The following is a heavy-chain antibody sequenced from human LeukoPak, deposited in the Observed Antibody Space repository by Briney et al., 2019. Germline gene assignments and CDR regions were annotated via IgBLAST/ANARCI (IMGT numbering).Heavy chain of an antibody. D-gene: IGHD4-17*01. CDR3: ARVLDGDYAKYYYYYYMDV. Sequence: GGSLRLSCAASGFTFSSYEMNWVRQAPGKGLEWVSYISSSNSTLYYADSVKGRFTISRDNAKNSLYLQMNSLRAEDTAVYYCARVLDGDYAKYYYYYYMDVWGKGTTVTVSS. J-gene: IGHJ6*03. CDR2: ISSSNSTL. V-gene: IGHV3-48*01. CDR1: GFTFSSYE.